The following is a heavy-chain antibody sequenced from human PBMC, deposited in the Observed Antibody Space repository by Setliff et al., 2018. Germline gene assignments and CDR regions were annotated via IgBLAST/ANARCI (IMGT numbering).Heavy chain of an antibody. D-gene: IGHD1-26*01. V-gene: IGHV3-23*01. CDR1: GVPFSVFA. CDR3: CSGSYLFVY. CDR2: ISGSGGST. J-gene: IGHJ4*02. Sequence: PGGSLRLSCAASGVPFSVFAMSWVRQAPGKGLEWVSTISGSGGSTYYADSVKGRFTISRDNSKNTLYLQMNSLRAEDTAVYYCCSGSYLFVYWGQGTLVTVSS.